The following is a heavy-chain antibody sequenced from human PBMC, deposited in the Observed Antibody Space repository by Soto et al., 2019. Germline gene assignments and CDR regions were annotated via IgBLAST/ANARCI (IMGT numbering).Heavy chain of an antibody. CDR3: ASRYGSAIDY. Sequence: QVQLQESGPGLVKPSETLSLTCTVSGGTISSWYWSWIRQPPGKGLEWIGYIYYSGSTNCNPSLKTRVTISVDTSKNQFSLMLSSVTAADTAVYYCASRYGSAIDYWGQGTLVTVSS. J-gene: IGHJ4*02. CDR2: IYYSGST. V-gene: IGHV4-59*08. D-gene: IGHD1-26*01. CDR1: GGTISSWY.